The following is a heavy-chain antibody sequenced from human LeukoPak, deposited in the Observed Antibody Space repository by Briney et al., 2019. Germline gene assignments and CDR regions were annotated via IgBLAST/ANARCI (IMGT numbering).Heavy chain of an antibody. D-gene: IGHD5-18*01. CDR2: IYHDGST. Sequence: SETLSLTCAVSGGSISSNNWWIWVRQSPEKGLEWIGEIYHDGSTNYNPSLKSRVTISMDKSKNQLSLKLNFVTAADTAVNYCARDRGGYTYSHDYWGQGTLVTVSS. CDR3: ARDRGGYTYSHDY. V-gene: IGHV4-4*02. J-gene: IGHJ4*02. CDR1: GGSISSNNW.